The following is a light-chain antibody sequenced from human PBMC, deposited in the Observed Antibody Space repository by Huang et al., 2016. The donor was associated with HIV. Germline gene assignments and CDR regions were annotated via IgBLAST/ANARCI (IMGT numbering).Light chain of an antibody. CDR2: WAS. V-gene: IGKV4-1*01. CDR3: QQYSTTPWT. Sequence: DIVMTQSSDSLAVSLGERATINCKSSQSVLHSSNNKNYLTWYQQKPGQPPKLLIYWASTRESGVPDQFSGGGSGRDFTLTIRGLQAEDVADYYCQQYSTTPWTFGQGTKVEIK. CDR1: QSVLHSSNNKNY. J-gene: IGKJ1*01.